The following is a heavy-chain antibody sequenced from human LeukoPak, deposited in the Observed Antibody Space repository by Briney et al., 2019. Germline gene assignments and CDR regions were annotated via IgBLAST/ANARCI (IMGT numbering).Heavy chain of an antibody. Sequence: GGSLRLSCAASGFTVSSFGMSWVRQAPGKGLEWVSAISGGAYSTYYADSVKGRFTISRDNSRNTLYLQMNSLRAEDTAVYYCARDKHTVTQGGFDYWGQGTLVTVSS. CDR2: ISGGAYST. D-gene: IGHD4-17*01. V-gene: IGHV3-23*01. CDR3: ARDKHTVTQGGFDY. CDR1: GFTVSSFG. J-gene: IGHJ4*02.